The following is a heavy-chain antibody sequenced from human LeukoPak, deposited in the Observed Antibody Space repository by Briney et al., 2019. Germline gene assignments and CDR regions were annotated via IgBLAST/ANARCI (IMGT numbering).Heavy chain of an antibody. CDR1: GGSISSYY. CDR2: IYYSGST. Sequence: PSETLSLTCTVSGGSISSYYWSWIRQPPGKGLEWIGYIYYSGSTNYNPSLKSRVTISVDTSKNQFSLKLSSVTAADTAVYYCASTHYDSSGYSLFDYWGQGTLVTVSS. CDR3: ASTHYDSSGYSLFDY. J-gene: IGHJ4*02. D-gene: IGHD3-22*01. V-gene: IGHV4-59*01.